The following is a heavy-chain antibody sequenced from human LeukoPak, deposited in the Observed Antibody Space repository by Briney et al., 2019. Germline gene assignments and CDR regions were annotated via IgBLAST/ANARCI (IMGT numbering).Heavy chain of an antibody. D-gene: IGHD3-22*01. Sequence: GGSLRLSCAASGFTFSSYSMNWVRQAPGKGLEWVSSISSSSSYIYYADSVKGRFTISRDNSENTLYLQMNSLRVEDTAVYYCVKTSSGYYYFDYWGQGTLVTVSS. CDR3: VKTSSGYYYFDY. CDR2: ISSSSSYI. V-gene: IGHV3-21*04. CDR1: GFTFSSYS. J-gene: IGHJ4*02.